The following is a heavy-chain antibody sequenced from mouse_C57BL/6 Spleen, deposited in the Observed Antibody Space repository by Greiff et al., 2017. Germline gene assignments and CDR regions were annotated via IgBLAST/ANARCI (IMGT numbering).Heavy chain of an antibody. CDR2: IDPETGGT. CDR3: TRLKTTVVDRYFDV. V-gene: IGHV1-15*01. J-gene: IGHJ1*03. CDR1: GYTFTDYE. Sequence: VQLQQSGAELVRPGASVTLSCKASGYTFTDYEMHWVKQTPVHGLEWIGAIDPETGGTAYNQKFKGKAILTADKSSSTAYMELRSLTSEDSAVYYCTRLKTTVVDRYFDVWGTGTTVTVSS. D-gene: IGHD1-1*01.